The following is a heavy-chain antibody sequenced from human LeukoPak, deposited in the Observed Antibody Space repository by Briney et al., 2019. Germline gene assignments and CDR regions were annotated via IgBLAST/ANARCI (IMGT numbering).Heavy chain of an antibody. V-gene: IGHV5-51*01. CDR1: GYSFTSYW. J-gene: IGHJ6*03. CDR2: IYPVDSDT. CDR3: ARHPPAGSGGYYYYIDV. Sequence: GEPLNISCQASGYSFTSYWIAWVRQMPGKGLEWMGIIYPVDSDTRYSPSFQGQVTISADKSISTAYLQWSSLQASDTAMYYCARHPPAGSGGYYYYIDVWGKGTTVTVSS. D-gene: IGHD3-10*01.